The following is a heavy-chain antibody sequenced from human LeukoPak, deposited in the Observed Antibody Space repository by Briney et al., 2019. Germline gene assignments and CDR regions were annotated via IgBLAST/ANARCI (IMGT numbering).Heavy chain of an antibody. D-gene: IGHD3-22*01. CDR2: IIPIFGTA. CDR3: AQYSSGYHNWFDP. V-gene: IGHV1-69*05. CDR1: GGTFSSYA. Sequence: ASVKVSCKASGGTFSSYAISWERQAPGQGLEWMGGIIPIFGTANYAQKFQGRVTITTDESTSTAYMELSSLRSEDTAVYYCAQYSSGYHNWFDPWGQGTLVTVSS. J-gene: IGHJ5*02.